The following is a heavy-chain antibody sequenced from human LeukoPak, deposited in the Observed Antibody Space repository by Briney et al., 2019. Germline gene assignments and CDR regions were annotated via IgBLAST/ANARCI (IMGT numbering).Heavy chain of an antibody. CDR2: IKQDGSEK. D-gene: IGHD5-18*01. CDR3: ARDHHPFTA. V-gene: IGHV3-7*04. CDR1: GFTFNIYY. Sequence: PGGSLTLSCAASGFTFNIYYMSCVPQAPGKGLEWVANIKQDGSEKNYVDSVKGRFTIYRDNAKNSLYLQMNSLRAEDTAVYYCARDHHPFTAWGQGILVTVSS. J-gene: IGHJ4*02.